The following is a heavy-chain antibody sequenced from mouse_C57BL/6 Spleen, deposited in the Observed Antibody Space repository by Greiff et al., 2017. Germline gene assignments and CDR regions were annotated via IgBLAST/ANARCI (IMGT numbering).Heavy chain of an antibody. Sequence: VESGGGLVQPGGSLKLSCAASGFTFSDYYMYWVRQTPEKWLEWVAYISNGGGSTYYPDTVKGRFTISRDNAKNTLYLQMSRLKSEDTAMYYCARPGDYGNYYAMDYWGQGTSVTVSS. CDR1: GFTFSDYY. V-gene: IGHV5-12*01. CDR3: ARPGDYGNYYAMDY. D-gene: IGHD2-1*01. J-gene: IGHJ4*01. CDR2: ISNGGGST.